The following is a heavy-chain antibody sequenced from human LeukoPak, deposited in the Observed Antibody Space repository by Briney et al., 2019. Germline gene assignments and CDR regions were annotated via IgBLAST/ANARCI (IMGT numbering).Heavy chain of an antibody. CDR1: GGTFSSYA. CDR3: ARDGGGYSYGYYFDY. D-gene: IGHD5-18*01. CDR2: IIPIFGTA. J-gene: IGHJ4*02. Sequence: SVTVSCTASGGTFSSYAISWVRQAPGQGLEWMGGIIPIFGTANYAQKFQGRDTITADESTSTAYMELSSLRSEDTAVYYCARDGGGYSYGYYFDYWGQGTLVTVSS. V-gene: IGHV1-69*13.